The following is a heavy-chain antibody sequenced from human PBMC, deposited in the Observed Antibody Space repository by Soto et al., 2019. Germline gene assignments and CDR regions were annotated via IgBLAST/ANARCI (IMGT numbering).Heavy chain of an antibody. CDR3: ARQAEWTQARFDY. CDR1: GGTFSSYT. V-gene: IGHV1-69*02. J-gene: IGHJ4*02. Sequence: QVQLVQSGAEVKKPGSSVKVSCKASGGTFSSYTISWVRQAPGQGLEWMGRIIPILGIANYAQKFQGRVTITADKSTSTAYMELSSLRSEDTAVYYCARQAEWTQARFDYWGQGTLVTVSS. D-gene: IGHD3-3*01. CDR2: IIPILGIA.